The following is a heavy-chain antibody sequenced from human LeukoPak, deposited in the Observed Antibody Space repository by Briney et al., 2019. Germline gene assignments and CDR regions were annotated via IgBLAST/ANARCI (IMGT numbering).Heavy chain of an antibody. J-gene: IGHJ4*02. CDR1: GYTFTTYG. Sequence: GASVKVSCKASGYTFTTYGISWVRQAPGQGLEWMGWINPNSGGTNYAQKFQGRVTMTRDMSTSTVYMELSSLRSEDTGVYYCAREGGDTPMVKFDSWGQGTLVTVSS. D-gene: IGHD5-18*01. CDR2: INPNSGGT. V-gene: IGHV1-18*01. CDR3: AREGGDTPMVKFDS.